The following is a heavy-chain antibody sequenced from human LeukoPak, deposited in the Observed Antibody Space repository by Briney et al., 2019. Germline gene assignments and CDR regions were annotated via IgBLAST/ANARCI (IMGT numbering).Heavy chain of an antibody. Sequence: ETLSLTCSVSGGSISRSSYYWGWIRQPPGKGLEWVSAISGSGGSTYYADSVKGRFTISRDNSKNTLYLQMNSLRAEDTAVYYCAKLLQFGHHFDYWGQGTLVTVSS. CDR3: AKLLQFGHHFDY. CDR1: GGSISRSSYY. J-gene: IGHJ4*02. D-gene: IGHD2-21*02. V-gene: IGHV3-23*01. CDR2: ISGSGGST.